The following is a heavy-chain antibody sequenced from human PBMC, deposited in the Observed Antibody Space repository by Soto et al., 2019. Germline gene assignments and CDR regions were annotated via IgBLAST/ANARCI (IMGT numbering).Heavy chain of an antibody. D-gene: IGHD3-16*01. CDR2: IKSKADGETI. V-gene: IGHV3-15*01. CDR1: GFTFSSAW. CDR3: AVDITPPQGPSNPIDY. J-gene: IGHJ4*02. Sequence: EVQLVESGGGLVTPGGSLRLSCATSGFTFSSAWMSWVRQAPGEGLEWVGRIKSKADGETIEYAAPVKGRFTIPRDDSKDPVLMQMNSEKAEDTAIYCCAVDITPPQGPSNPIDYWGQGTLVTVSS.